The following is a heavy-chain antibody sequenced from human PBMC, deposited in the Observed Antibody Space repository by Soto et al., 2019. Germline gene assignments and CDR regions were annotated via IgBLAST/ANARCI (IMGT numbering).Heavy chain of an antibody. CDR1: GYSFSSYD. D-gene: IGHD3-22*01. CDR3: ARLYVRSGYNTFDI. V-gene: IGHV1-18*01. Sequence: QVQLVQSGAEVKKPGASVKISCKASGYSFSSYDITWVRQAPGQGLEWMGWISAYNGNTNYAQSLQGRVTMTTDTYTTTVYMELRSLRSDDTAVYYCARLYVRSGYNTFDIWGQGTMVTVSS. CDR2: ISAYNGNT. J-gene: IGHJ3*02.